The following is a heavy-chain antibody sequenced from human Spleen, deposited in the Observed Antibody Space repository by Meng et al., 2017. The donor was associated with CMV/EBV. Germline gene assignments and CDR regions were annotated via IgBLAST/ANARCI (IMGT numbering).Heavy chain of an antibody. V-gene: IGHV6-1*01. J-gene: IGHJ5*02. CDR2: TYYRSKWYS. D-gene: IGHD4/OR15-4a*01. Sequence: DSISSNSAAWNWIRQSPSRGLEWLGRTYYRSKWYSDYGVSVKSRITINSDTSKNQFSLHLNSSTPEDTAVYYCARALGAGKGWFDPWGQGTLVTVSS. CDR1: DSISSNSAA. CDR3: ARALGAGKGWFDP.